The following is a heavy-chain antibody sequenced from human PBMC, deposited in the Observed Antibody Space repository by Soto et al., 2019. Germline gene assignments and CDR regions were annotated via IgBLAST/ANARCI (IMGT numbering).Heavy chain of an antibody. V-gene: IGHV3-30-3*01. D-gene: IGHD2-8*02. CDR3: ARASGLVVGGVGGDGMDV. CDR2: ISYDGSNK. Sequence: QVQLVESGGGVVQPGRSLRLSCAASGFTFSSYAMHWVRQAPGKGLEWVAVISYDGSNKYYADSVKGRFTISRDNSKNTLYLQMNSLRAQDTAVYYSARASGLVVGGVGGDGMDVWGQGTTVTVSS. J-gene: IGHJ6*02. CDR1: GFTFSSYA.